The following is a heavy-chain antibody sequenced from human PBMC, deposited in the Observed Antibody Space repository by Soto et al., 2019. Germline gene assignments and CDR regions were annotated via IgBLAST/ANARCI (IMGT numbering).Heavy chain of an antibody. J-gene: IGHJ6*02. V-gene: IGHV1-2*02. CDR1: GYTFTGYY. Sequence: VASVKVSCKASGYTFTGYYMHWVRQAPGQGLEWMGWINPNSGGTNYAQKFQGRVTMTRDTSISTAYMELSRLRSDDTAVYYCARVAAAGTFYGMDVWGQGTTVTVS. CDR2: INPNSGGT. CDR3: ARVAAAGTFYGMDV. D-gene: IGHD6-13*01.